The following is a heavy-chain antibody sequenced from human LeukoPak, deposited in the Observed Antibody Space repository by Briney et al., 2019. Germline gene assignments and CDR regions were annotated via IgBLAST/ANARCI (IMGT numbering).Heavy chain of an antibody. CDR3: ATGRWLQPFDP. J-gene: IGHJ5*02. D-gene: IGHD5-24*01. CDR2: VDPEDGET. V-gene: IGHV1-69-2*01. CDR1: GYTFTDYY. Sequence: ATVIISCKVSGYTFTDYYMHWVQQAPGKGLEWMGLVDPEDGETIYAEKFQGRVTITADTSTDTAYMELSSLRSEDTAVYYCATGRWLQPFDPWGQGTLVTVSS.